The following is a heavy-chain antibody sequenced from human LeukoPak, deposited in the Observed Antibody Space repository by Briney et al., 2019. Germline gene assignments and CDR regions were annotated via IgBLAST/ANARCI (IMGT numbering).Heavy chain of an antibody. Sequence: SETLSLTCTVSGGSTSSYYWSWIRQPPGKGLEWIGYIYYSGSTNYNPSLKGRVTISVDKSKNQFSLKLSSVTAADTAVYYCARDLGRCSGGSCPNDYWGQGTLVTVSS. D-gene: IGHD2-15*01. CDR1: GGSTSSYY. V-gene: IGHV4-59*12. J-gene: IGHJ4*02. CDR3: ARDLGRCSGGSCPNDY. CDR2: IYYSGST.